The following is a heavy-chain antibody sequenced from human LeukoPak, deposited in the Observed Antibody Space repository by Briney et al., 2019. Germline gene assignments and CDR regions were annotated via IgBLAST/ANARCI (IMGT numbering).Heavy chain of an antibody. J-gene: IGHJ2*01. D-gene: IGHD3-10*01. V-gene: IGHV4-34*01. Sequence: PSETLSLTCAVYGGSFSGYYWSWIRQPPGKGLEWIGEINHSGSTNYNPSLKSRVTISVDTSKNQFSLKLSSVTAADTAVYCCAKDYQYFDLRGRGTLVTVSS. CDR3: AKDYQYFDL. CDR2: INHSGST. CDR1: GGSFSGYY.